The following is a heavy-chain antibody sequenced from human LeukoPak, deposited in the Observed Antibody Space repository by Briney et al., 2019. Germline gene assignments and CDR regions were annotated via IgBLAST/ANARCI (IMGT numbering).Heavy chain of an antibody. CDR1: GYIFTGYY. J-gene: IGHJ4*02. CDR2: INPNSGGT. D-gene: IGHD3-16*02. V-gene: IGHV1-2*02. CDR3: ARGVYVWGSYRPTAIDY. Sequence: ASVKVSCKASGYIFTGYYMHWVRQAPGQGLEWMGWINPNSGGTNYAQKFQGRVTMTRDTSISTAYMELSRLRSDDTAVYYCARGVYVWGSYRPTAIDYWGQGTLVTVSS.